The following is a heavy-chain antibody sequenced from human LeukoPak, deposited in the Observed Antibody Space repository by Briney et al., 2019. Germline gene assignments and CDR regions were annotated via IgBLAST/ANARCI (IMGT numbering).Heavy chain of an antibody. CDR2: IYYSGST. CDR1: GASISIGFYY. Sequence: SQTLSLTCTVSGASISIGFYYWSWIRQHPGKGLEWIGYIYYSGSTYYNPSLKSRVTMSVDTSKNQFSLKLSSVTAADTAVYYCARGPYGNSFDYWGQGTLVTVSS. CDR3: ARGPYGNSFDY. J-gene: IGHJ4*02. D-gene: IGHD4-17*01. V-gene: IGHV4-31*03.